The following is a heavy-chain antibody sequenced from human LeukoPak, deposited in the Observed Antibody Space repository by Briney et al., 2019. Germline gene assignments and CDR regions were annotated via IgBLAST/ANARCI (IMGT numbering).Heavy chain of an antibody. J-gene: IGHJ4*02. CDR3: AKEPGYSYDSYFDY. D-gene: IGHD5-18*01. CDR2: ISYDGSNK. Sequence: GGSLRLSCAASGFTFSSYGMHWVRQAPGKGLEWVAVISYDGSNKYYADSVKGRFTISRDNSKNTLYLQMNSLRAEDTAVYYCAKEPGYSYDSYFDYWGQGTLVTVSS. V-gene: IGHV3-30*18. CDR1: GFTFSSYG.